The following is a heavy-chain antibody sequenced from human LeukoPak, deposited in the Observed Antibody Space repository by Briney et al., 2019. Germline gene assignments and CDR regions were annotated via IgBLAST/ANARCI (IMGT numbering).Heavy chain of an antibody. CDR3: AKGHSAHGTGFDY. CDR2: ISGSGDTT. J-gene: IGHJ4*02. Sequence: GGSLRLSCAASGLTCSRFAMSWVRQAPGKGLEWVSTISGSGDTTYYADSVKGRFTISRDNLKNTLYVQMNSLRVEDTAVYYCAKGHSAHGTGFDYWGQGTLVIVSS. V-gene: IGHV3-23*01. CDR1: GLTCSRFA. D-gene: IGHD1-1*01.